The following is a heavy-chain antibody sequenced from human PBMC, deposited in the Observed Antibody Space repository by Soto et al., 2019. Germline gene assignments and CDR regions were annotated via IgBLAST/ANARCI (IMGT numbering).Heavy chain of an antibody. Sequence: PGGSLRLSCAASGFTVSSYSMNWVRQAPGKGLEWVSYISSSSSTIYYADSVKGRFTISRDNAKNSLYLQMNSLRDEDTAVYYCARDSPNDYYDSSGSFDIWGQGTMVTVSS. CDR1: GFTVSSYS. CDR2: ISSSSSTI. V-gene: IGHV3-48*02. CDR3: ARDSPNDYYDSSGSFDI. J-gene: IGHJ3*02. D-gene: IGHD3-22*01.